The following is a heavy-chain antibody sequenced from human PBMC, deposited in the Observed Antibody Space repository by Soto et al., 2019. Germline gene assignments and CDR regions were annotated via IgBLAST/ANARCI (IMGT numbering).Heavy chain of an antibody. D-gene: IGHD2-21*02. Sequence: VQLVESGGGLVKPGGSLRLSCTASTFTLSNTWMNWFRQAPGKGLEWVGRIKSKTDGGTTDYAAPVKGRFTISRDDSKNTLFFEVNSLETEDTAVYYYTPHVGFCGGDCYPALGYWGQGTLVTVSS. CDR2: IKSKTDGGTT. J-gene: IGHJ4*02. CDR1: TFTLSNTW. CDR3: TPHVGFCGGDCYPALGY. V-gene: IGHV3-15*07.